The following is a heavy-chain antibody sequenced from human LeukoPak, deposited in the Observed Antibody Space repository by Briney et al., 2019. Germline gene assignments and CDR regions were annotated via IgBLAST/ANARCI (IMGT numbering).Heavy chain of an antibody. CDR2: IYYSGST. J-gene: IGHJ4*02. D-gene: IGHD3-22*01. V-gene: IGHV4-31*03. Sequence: SETLSLTRTVSGGSINSGGYYWSWIRQHPGKGLEWIAYIYYSGSTYYNPSLKSRVTISVDTSKNQFSLKLSSVTAADTAVYYCASYNYDSSGYFRYFDYWGQGTLVTVSS. CDR1: GGSINSGGYY. CDR3: ASYNYDSSGYFRYFDY.